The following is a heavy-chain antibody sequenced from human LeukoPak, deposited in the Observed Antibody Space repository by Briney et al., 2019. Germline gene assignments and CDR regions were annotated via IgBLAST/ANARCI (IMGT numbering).Heavy chain of an antibody. CDR2: IRSKAYGGTT. CDR1: GFTFGDYS. CDR3: YYYGSGGYYNGTYNWCDP. D-gene: IGHD3-10*01. Sequence: GRSLRLSCTASGFTFGDYSMSWFRQAPGKGLEWVSFIRSKAYGGTTEYAADVKSRFTISIDDSKSIAYLQMNSLKTEDTAVYYCYYYGSGGYYNGTYNWCDPWGQGTLVTVSS. V-gene: IGHV3-49*03. J-gene: IGHJ5*02.